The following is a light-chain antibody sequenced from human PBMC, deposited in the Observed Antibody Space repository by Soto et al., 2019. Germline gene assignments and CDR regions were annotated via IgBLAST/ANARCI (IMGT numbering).Light chain of an antibody. CDR1: SSEVGGYNY. CDR2: DVT. Sequence: QSVLTQPRSVSGSPGQSLTISCTGTSSEVGGYNYVSWYQQYPGKVPKLMIYDVTKRPSGVPDRFSGSKSGNTASLTISGLQAEDEADSYCCSHAGRYTYVYGTGTKVTDL. J-gene: IGLJ1*01. CDR3: CSHAGRYTYV. V-gene: IGLV2-11*01.